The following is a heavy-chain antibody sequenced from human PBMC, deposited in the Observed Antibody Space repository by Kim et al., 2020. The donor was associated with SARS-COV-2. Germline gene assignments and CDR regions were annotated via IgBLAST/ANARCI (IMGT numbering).Heavy chain of an antibody. V-gene: IGHV3-30*18. D-gene: IGHD3-22*01. J-gene: IGHJ6*02. CDR3: AKDLYYYDSSGYYYPAGGYYYYGMDV. CDR2: ISYDGSNK. CDR1: GFTFSSYG. Sequence: GGSLRLSCAASGFTFSSYGMHWVRQAPGKGLEWVAVISYDGSNKYYADSVKGRFTISRDNSKNTLYLQMNSLRAEDTAVYYCAKDLYYYDSSGYYYPAGGYYYYGMDVWGPGTTVTVSS.